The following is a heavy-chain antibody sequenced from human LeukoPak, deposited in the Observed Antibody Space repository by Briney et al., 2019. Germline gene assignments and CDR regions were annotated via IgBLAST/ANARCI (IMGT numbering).Heavy chain of an antibody. CDR2: INPSGGST. D-gene: IGHD1-26*01. Sequence: ASVKVSCKASGYTFTSYYMHWVRQAPGQGREWMGMINPSGGSTSYAQKFQGRVTMTRDTSTSTVYMELSSLRSEDTAVYYCARDALYSGSYWGHFDYWGQGTLVTVSS. J-gene: IGHJ4*02. V-gene: IGHV1-46*01. CDR3: ARDALYSGSYWGHFDY. CDR1: GYTFTSYY.